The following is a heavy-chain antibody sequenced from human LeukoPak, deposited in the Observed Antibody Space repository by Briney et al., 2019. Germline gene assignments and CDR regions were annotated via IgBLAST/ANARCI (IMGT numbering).Heavy chain of an antibody. CDR3: AKETGHSGSYQEYAFDI. CDR1: GFRFSSYA. D-gene: IGHD1-26*01. V-gene: IGHV3-23*01. J-gene: IGHJ3*02. CDR2: ISGSGVGT. Sequence: PGGSLRLSCAASGFRFSSYAMSWVRQAPGKGLEWVSAISGSGVGTYYADSVKGRFTVSRDNSKNTLYLQMSSLRAEDTAVYYCAKETGHSGSYQEYAFDIWGQGTMVTVSS.